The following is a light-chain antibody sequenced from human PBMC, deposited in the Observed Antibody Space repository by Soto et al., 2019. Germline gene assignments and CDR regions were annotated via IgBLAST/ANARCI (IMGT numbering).Light chain of an antibody. CDR2: DAS. V-gene: IGKV1-33*01. CDR1: QNINNY. Sequence: DIQMTQSPSSLSASVGARVTITCQTSQNINNYLSWYQQKPGRAPKLLIYDASNLEAGVPSRFMGRGTGTDFTFTISRLQPEELATYYCQQYEYLPTFGQGTRLEIK. CDR3: QQYEYLPT. J-gene: IGKJ5*01.